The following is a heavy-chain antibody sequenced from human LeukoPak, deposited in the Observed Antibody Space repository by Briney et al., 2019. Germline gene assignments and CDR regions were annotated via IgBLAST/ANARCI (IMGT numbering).Heavy chain of an antibody. CDR2: HGAYNWNT. J-gene: IGHJ4*02. D-gene: IGHD6-6*01. V-gene: IGHV1-18*01. CDR1: GYTVTNYG. Sequence: ASVKVSFKASGYTVTNYGVSWVRQAPVQGREWVGWHGAYNWNTKYAQKLQGRVTKHTDTSTSTAHIELRTRRADGTPLYYCARDRRCSSSNSILFDYWGQGTVVTVSS. CDR3: ARDRRCSSSNSILFDY.